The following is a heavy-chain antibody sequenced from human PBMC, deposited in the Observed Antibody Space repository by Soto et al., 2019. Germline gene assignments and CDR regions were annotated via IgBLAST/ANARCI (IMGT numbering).Heavy chain of an antibody. J-gene: IGHJ5*02. CDR2: ISGSGGST. D-gene: IGHD2-2*01. CDR3: AKVSAIVVVPAARWFDP. Sequence: GGSLRLSCAASGFTFSSYAMSWVRQAPGKGLEWVSAISGSGGSTYYADSVKGRFTISRDNSKNTLYLQMNSLRAEDTAVYYCAKVSAIVVVPAARWFDPWGQGTLVTVSS. CDR1: GFTFSSYA. V-gene: IGHV3-23*01.